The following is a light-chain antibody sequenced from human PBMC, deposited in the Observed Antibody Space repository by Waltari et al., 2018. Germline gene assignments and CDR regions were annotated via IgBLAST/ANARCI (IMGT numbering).Light chain of an antibody. V-gene: IGLV2-8*01. CDR3: SSYSGSNKLV. J-gene: IGLJ2*01. Sequence: QSALPQPPSASGSPGQSVTIPCTGTSSDGGGYNSVPWYQQHPGKAPKLMIYEVTKRPSGVPDRFSGSKSGNTASLTVSGLQAEDETDYYCSSYSGSNKLVFGGGTKLTVL. CDR2: EVT. CDR1: SSDGGGYNS.